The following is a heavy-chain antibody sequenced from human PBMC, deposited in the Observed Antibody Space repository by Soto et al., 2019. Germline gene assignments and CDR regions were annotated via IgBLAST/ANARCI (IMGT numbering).Heavy chain of an antibody. CDR3: ARERTASGYFDY. D-gene: IGHD2-15*01. Sequence: GASVKVSCKASGYTFTSYGIRWVRQAPGQRLEWMGWINAGNGNTKYSQKFQGRVTITRDTSASTAYMELSSLRSEDTAVYYCARERTASGYFDYWGPGTLVTGSS. V-gene: IGHV1-3*01. J-gene: IGHJ4*02. CDR2: INAGNGNT. CDR1: GYTFTSYG.